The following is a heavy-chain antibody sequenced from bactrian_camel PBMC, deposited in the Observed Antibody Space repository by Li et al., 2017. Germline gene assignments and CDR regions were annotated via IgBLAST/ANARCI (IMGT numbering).Heavy chain of an antibody. Sequence: DVQLVESGGGSVQAGGSLRLSCTASGAIPTKYTFCMAWFRQAPWKEREGVAAIYNGGGSTYYADSVNLRFTISQDNAWNTVYLQMTSLKPEDTAMYYCATEERSLIGEPCKNAQMTRLMDYWGKGTQVTVS. V-gene: IGHV3S40*01. D-gene: IGHD1*01. J-gene: IGHJ7*01. CDR1: GAIPTKYTFC. CDR2: IYNGGGST.